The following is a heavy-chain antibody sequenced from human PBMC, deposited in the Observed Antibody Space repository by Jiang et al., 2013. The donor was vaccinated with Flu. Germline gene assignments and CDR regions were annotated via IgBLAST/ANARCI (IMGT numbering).Heavy chain of an antibody. Sequence: QSGAEVKKPGASLKISCTASGYSFSGPYLHWVRQAPGQGLEWMALINPGGGGTSYGQKFQGRVTMTRDTSTSTVYLELSSLTSEDTAVYYCARTKSCGGVCYYFDLWGQGTPVTVAP. CDR1: GYSFSGPY. CDR3: ARTKSCGGVCYYFDL. D-gene: IGHD2-21*02. J-gene: IGHJ4*02. V-gene: IGHV1-46*01. CDR2: INPGGGGT.